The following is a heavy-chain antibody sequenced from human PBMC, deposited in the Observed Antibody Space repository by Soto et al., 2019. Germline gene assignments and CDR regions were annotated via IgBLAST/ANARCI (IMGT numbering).Heavy chain of an antibody. V-gene: IGHV2-5*02. CDR1: GFSLTTSGVG. CDR3: AHSYGSGEWGPYWFDP. Sequence: QITLKVSGPTLVKPTQTLTLTCTFLGFSLTTSGVGVSWVRQPPGKALEWLGLIYWDDDKRYSPSMKSKLTFTKDTSKNQVVLTMTTMDPVDKATYYCAHSYGSGEWGPYWFDPWGQGTLVTVSS. J-gene: IGHJ5*02. D-gene: IGHD3-10*01. CDR2: IYWDDDK.